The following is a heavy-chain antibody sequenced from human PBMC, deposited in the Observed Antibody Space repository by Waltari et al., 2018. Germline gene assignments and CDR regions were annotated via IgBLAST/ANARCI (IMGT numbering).Heavy chain of an antibody. CDR3: TRGLEGGFDF. D-gene: IGHD3-16*01. J-gene: IGHJ3*01. CDR2: STQSGGTK. V-gene: IGHV3-11*01. CDR1: GFTFSGYE. Sequence: LVESGGGLVKPGGSLRLSCVFSGFTFSGYEMHWIRQAPGKGLEWVSGSTQSGGTKDYSDSVKGRFTISRDNAKNSLFLQMNSLGAEDTAVYYCTRGLEGGFDFWGLGLRVTVSS.